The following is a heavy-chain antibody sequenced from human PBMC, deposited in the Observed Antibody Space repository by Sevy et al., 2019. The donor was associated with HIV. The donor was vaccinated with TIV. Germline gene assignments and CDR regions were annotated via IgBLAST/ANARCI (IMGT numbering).Heavy chain of an antibody. CDR3: AKDSSPAAGGEPYYYYGMDV. J-gene: IGHJ6*02. CDR2: ISGSGGST. CDR1: GFTFSSYA. Sequence: GSLRLSCAASGFTFSSYAMSWVRQAPGKGLEWVSAISGSGGSTYYADSVKGRFTISRDNSKNTLYLQMNSLRAEDTAVYYCAKDSSPAAGGEPYYYYGMDVWGQGTTVTVSS. V-gene: IGHV3-23*01. D-gene: IGHD6-13*01.